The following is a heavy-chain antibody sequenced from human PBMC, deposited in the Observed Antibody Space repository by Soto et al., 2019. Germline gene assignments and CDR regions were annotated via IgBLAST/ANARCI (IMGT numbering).Heavy chain of an antibody. CDR2: INPSGGST. CDR1: GYTFTSYY. D-gene: IGHD4-4*01. CDR3: ARDQRGRFDYSNYLYYYGMDV. J-gene: IGHJ6*02. V-gene: IGHV1-46*01. Sequence: GASVKVSCKASGYTFTSYYMHWVRQAPGQGLEWMGIINPSGGSTSYAQKFQGRVTMTRDTSTSTVYMELSSLRSEDTAVYYCARDQRGRFDYSNYLYYYGMDVRGQRTTVTVSS.